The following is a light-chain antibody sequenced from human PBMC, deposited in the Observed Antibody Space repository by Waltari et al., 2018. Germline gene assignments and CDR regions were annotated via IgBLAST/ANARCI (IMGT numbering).Light chain of an antibody. J-gene: IGKJ4*01. V-gene: IGKV4-1*01. CDR1: QSVLYGPNMKNY. CDR3: QEYYTDSLT. CDR2: WAS. Sequence: DIVMTQSPDSLPVSLGERATIHCKSSQSVLYGPNMKNYIAWYQLKSGQPPKLLISWASTRESGVPDRFSGSGSGTEFTLTISDLQAEDVAVYYCQEYYTDSLTFGGGTKVEIK.